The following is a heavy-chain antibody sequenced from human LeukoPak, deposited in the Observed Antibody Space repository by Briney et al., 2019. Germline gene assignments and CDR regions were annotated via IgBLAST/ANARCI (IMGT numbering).Heavy chain of an antibody. J-gene: IGHJ4*02. CDR1: GFTVSSNY. D-gene: IGHD2-15*01. V-gene: IGHV3-66*01. CDR2: IYSGGST. Sequence: PGGSLRLSCAASGFTVSSNYMSWVRQAPGKGLERVSVIYSGGSTYYADSVKGRFTISRDNSKNTLYLQMNSLRAEDTAVYYCARNPPEEDYFDYWGQGTLVTVSS. CDR3: ARNPPEEDYFDY.